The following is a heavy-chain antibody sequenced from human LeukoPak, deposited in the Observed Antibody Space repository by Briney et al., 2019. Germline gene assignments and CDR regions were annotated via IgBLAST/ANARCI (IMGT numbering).Heavy chain of an antibody. CDR2: ISSSSSYI. Sequence: PGGSLRLSCAASGFTFSSYSMNWVRQAPGKGLEWVSSISSSSSYIYYADSVKGRFTISRDNAKNSLSPQMNSLRAEGTAVYYCARDEDASVVVVAAIPTDYWGQASLVTVPS. CDR1: GFTFSSYS. J-gene: IGHJ4*02. CDR3: ARDEDASVVVVAAIPTDY. V-gene: IGHV3-21*01. D-gene: IGHD2-15*01.